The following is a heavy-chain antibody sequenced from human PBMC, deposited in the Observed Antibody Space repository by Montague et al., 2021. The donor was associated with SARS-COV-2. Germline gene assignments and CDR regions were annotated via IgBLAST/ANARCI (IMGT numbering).Heavy chain of an antibody. V-gene: IGHV4-59*01. CDR2: ISHTEST. Sequence: SETLSLTCTVSSGSISNYYWSWIRQPPGKGLEWIGFISHTESTNYNPSLESRVSISIDASKSQFSLRLTSVAAADTAMYFCARAPIYRSSWYAYFDYWGQGTLVTVSS. CDR1: SGSISNYY. J-gene: IGHJ4*02. D-gene: IGHD6-13*01. CDR3: ARAPIYRSSWYAYFDY.